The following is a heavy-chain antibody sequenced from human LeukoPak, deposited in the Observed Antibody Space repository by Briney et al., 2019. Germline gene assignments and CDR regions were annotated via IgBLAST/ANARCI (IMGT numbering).Heavy chain of an antibody. D-gene: IGHD3-3*02. CDR1: GFTFSSHA. CDR2: ISANGGST. J-gene: IGHJ6*04. CDR3: AKHISTSRRGVDV. V-gene: IGHV3-23*01. Sequence: GGSLRLSCAASGFTFSSHAMSWVRQAPGKGLEWVSGISANGGSTYYADSVKGRFTISRDNSKNTLYLQMSSLRAEDTAVYYCAKHISTSRRGVDVWGKGTTVTVSS.